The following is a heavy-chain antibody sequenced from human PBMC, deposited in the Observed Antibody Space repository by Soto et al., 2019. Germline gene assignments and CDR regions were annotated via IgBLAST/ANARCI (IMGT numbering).Heavy chain of an antibody. CDR3: ARDEYSSSPFDY. J-gene: IGHJ4*02. Sequence: ETLSLTCAVSGEYISNGYYWAWVRQPPGKWLEWVSSISSSGSHINYAGSVKGRFTISRDNAKNSLHLQINSLRAEDTAVYYCARDEYSSSPFDYWGQGTQVTVSS. V-gene: IGHV3-21*01. D-gene: IGHD6-6*01. CDR1: GEYISNGYY. CDR2: ISSSGSHI.